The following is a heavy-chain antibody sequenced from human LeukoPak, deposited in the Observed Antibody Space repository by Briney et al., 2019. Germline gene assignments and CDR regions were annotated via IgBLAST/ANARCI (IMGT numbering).Heavy chain of an antibody. D-gene: IGHD3-10*01. J-gene: IGHJ4*02. V-gene: IGHV4-39*07. Sequence: SETLSLTCTVSGDSISSSGYYWGWIRQSPAKGLEWIGSIYYGGTSYYNPSLKSRVTMSVDTSKNQFSLKLSSVTAADTAVYYCAREEWFGELPYDYWGQGTLVTVSS. CDR1: GDSISSSGYY. CDR3: AREEWFGELPYDY. CDR2: IYYGGTS.